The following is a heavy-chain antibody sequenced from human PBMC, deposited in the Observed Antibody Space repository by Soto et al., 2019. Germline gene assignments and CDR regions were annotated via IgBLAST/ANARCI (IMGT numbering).Heavy chain of an antibody. D-gene: IGHD3-22*01. CDR2: ISGSGGST. CDR1: GFTFSSYA. V-gene: IGHV3-23*01. Sequence: GGSLRLSCAASGFTFSSYAMSWVRQAPGKGLEWVSAISGSGGSTYYADSVKGRFTISRDNYKNKLYLQMNSLRAEDLAVYYCANDRVVVISTSEYFQHWGQGTLVTVFS. CDR3: ANDRVVVISTSEYFQH. J-gene: IGHJ1*01.